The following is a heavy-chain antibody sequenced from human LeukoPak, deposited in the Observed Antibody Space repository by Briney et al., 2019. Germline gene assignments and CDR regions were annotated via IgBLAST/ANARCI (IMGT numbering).Heavy chain of an antibody. CDR1: GFTVGSNY. D-gene: IGHD3-10*01. J-gene: IGHJ5*02. CDR3: ARDLITMVRGINWFDP. Sequence: GGSLRLSCAASGFTVGSNYMSWVRQAPGKGLEWVSVIYSGGSTYYADSVKGRFTISRDNAKNSLYLQMNSLRAEDTAVYYCARDLITMVRGINWFDPWGQGTLVTVSS. V-gene: IGHV3-53*01. CDR2: IYSGGST.